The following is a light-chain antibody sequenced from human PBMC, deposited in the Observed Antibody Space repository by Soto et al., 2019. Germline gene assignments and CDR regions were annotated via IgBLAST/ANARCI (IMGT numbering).Light chain of an antibody. CDR2: GAS. CDR1: ENVRTF. J-gene: IGKJ1*01. V-gene: IGKV3-11*01. CDR3: QQHSHWPPWT. Sequence: EVVLRHSPATLSLSPGERATLSCRASENVRTFVDWYQQKPGQAPRLLIYGASNRATGIPARFSGSGSGTDFTLTISNLEPEDFAVYYCQQHSHWPPWTFGQGTRVEIQ.